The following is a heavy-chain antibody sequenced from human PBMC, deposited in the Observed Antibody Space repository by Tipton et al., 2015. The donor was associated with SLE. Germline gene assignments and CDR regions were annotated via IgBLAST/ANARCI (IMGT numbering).Heavy chain of an antibody. CDR1: GFTFSSYS. D-gene: IGHD3-3*01. CDR3: ARDSHYDFWSGYNNWFDS. Sequence: SLRLSCAASGFTFSSYSMNWVRQAPGKGLEWVSSISSISSYIYYADSVKGRFTISIDNDKNSLYLQMNSLRAEDTAVYYCARDSHYDFWSGYNNWFDSWGQGSLVTVSS. V-gene: IGHV3-21*01. J-gene: IGHJ5*01. CDR2: ISSISSYI.